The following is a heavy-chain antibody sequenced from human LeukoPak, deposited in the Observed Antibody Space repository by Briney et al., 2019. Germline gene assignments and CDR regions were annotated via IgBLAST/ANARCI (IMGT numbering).Heavy chain of an antibody. CDR1: GYTFTSYY. J-gene: IGHJ4*02. CDR3: ARSNGDYALILVGYFDY. V-gene: IGHV1-46*01. D-gene: IGHD4-17*01. Sequence: ASVKVSCKASGYTFTSYYMHWVRQAPGQGLEWMGIINPSGGSTSYAQKFRGRVTMTRDTSTSTVYMELSSLRSEDTAVYYCARSNGDYALILVGYFDYWGQGTLVTVSS. CDR2: INPSGGST.